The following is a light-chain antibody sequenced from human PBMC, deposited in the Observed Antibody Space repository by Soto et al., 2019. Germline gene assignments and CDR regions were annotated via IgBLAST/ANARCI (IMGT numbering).Light chain of an antibody. CDR2: EVN. CDR1: SSDAGYYNL. CDR3: CSYAGSTTHYV. Sequence: QSVLTQPAAVSGSTGQSITISCTGTSSDAGYYNLVSWYQQHPGKAPKLIIYEVNKRPSGFSNRFSGSKSGNTASLTISGLQAEDEADYYCCSYAGSTTHYVFGTGTKVTVL. V-gene: IGLV2-23*02. J-gene: IGLJ1*01.